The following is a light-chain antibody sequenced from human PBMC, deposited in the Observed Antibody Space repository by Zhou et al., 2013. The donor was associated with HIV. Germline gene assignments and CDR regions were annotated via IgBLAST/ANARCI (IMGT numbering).Light chain of an antibody. V-gene: IGKV3-15*01. CDR3: QQYNNWPT. Sequence: EIVLTQSPGTLSLSPGERATFSCRASQSVDRDSVAWYQQKPGQAPRLLIYGASTRATGIPARFSGGGSGSEFTLTISSLQSEDFAIYYCQQYNNWPTFGQGTKVEIK. J-gene: IGKJ1*01. CDR2: GAS. CDR1: QSVDRD.